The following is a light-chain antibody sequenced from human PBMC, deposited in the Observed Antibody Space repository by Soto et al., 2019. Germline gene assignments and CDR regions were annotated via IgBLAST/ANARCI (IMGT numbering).Light chain of an antibody. CDR1: QSVSSSY. CDR3: NQYGIPPLVYT. V-gene: IGKV3-20*01. J-gene: IGKJ2*01. CDR2: GAS. Sequence: EIVLTQSPGTLSLSPGERATLSCRASQSVSSSYLAWYQQKPGQAPRLLIYGASSRATGIPDRFSGSGSGTDFTLTISRLEPEDFEVYYCNQYGIPPLVYTFGQGTQLEIK.